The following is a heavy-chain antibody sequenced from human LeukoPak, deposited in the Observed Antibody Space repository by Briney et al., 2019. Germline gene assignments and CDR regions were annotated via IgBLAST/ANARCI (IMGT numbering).Heavy chain of an antibody. CDR2: IKQDGSDN. D-gene: IGHD3-10*01. J-gene: IGHJ6*02. V-gene: IGHV3-7*01. Sequence: GGSLRLSCAASGFNFDIYWMSWVRQAPGKGLEWVANIKQDGSDNYHVDSVRGRFTISRDNGNNILYLQMNSLRAEDMAVYYCAKDRRTIVRGAYYYYYGMDVWGQGTTVTVSS. CDR3: AKDRRTIVRGAYYYYYGMDV. CDR1: GFNFDIYW.